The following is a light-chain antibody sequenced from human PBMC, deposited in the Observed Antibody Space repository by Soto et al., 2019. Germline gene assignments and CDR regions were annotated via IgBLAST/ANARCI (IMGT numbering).Light chain of an antibody. CDR1: NIGSKS. CDR2: YVS. Sequence: SSELTQPPSVSVAPGKTARITCGGNNIGSKSVHWYQQKPGQAPVLVIYYVSDRPSGIPERFSGSNSGNTATLTISRVEAGDEADYYCQVWDSSSDHVVFGGGTKVTVL. V-gene: IGLV3-21*04. J-gene: IGLJ2*01. CDR3: QVWDSSSDHVV.